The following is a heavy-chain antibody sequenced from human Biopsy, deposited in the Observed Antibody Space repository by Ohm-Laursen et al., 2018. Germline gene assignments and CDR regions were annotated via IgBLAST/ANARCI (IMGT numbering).Heavy chain of an antibody. V-gene: IGHV4-59*01. Sequence: SDTLSLTCTVSGGSISSDYWSWIRQTPGKGLEWIGYIYYSGSTNYNPSLKSRVTISVDTSKNQFSLRLNSVTAADTAVYYCARDYQPKIMTIHYYYYGMDVWGLGTTVTVSS. D-gene: IGHD2-2*01. J-gene: IGHJ6*02. CDR3: ARDYQPKIMTIHYYYYGMDV. CDR2: IYYSGST. CDR1: GGSISSDY.